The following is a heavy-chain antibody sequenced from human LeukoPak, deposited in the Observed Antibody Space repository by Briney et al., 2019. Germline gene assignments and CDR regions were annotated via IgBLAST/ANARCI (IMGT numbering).Heavy chain of an antibody. Sequence: ASVKVSCKASGYTITSYDINWVRQATGQGLEWMGWMNPNSGNTGYAQKFQARVTMTRNTSISTAYMELSSLRSEDTAVYYCARSRALLTRELGYWGQGTLVTVSS. V-gene: IGHV1-8*01. CDR2: MNPNSGNT. CDR3: ARSRALLTRELGY. CDR1: GYTITSYD. J-gene: IGHJ4*02. D-gene: IGHD3-9*01.